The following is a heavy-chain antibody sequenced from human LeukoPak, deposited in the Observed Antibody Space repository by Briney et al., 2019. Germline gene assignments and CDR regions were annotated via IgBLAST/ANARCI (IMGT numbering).Heavy chain of an antibody. J-gene: IGHJ4*02. Sequence: GASVKVSCKASGYTFTSYYMHWVRQAPGQGLEWMGIINPSGGSTSYAQKFQGRVTMTRDMSTSTVYMELSSLRSEDTAVYYCAREVPSEAYCGGDCYSGDYWGQGTLVTVSS. CDR3: AREVPSEAYCGGDCYSGDY. V-gene: IGHV1-46*01. D-gene: IGHD2-21*02. CDR1: GYTFTSYY. CDR2: INPSGGST.